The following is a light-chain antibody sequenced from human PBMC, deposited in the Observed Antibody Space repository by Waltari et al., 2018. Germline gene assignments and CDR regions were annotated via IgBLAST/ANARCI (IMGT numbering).Light chain of an antibody. CDR1: SSDVGNYDF. Sequence: QSALTQPASVSGSPGQSITISCTGSSSDVGNYDFVSWYQQYPGKAPKVIIYEVNKRRAGVSDRFAGSKSGNTASLTSSGLQPEDEADYHCCSYATRNTPVAFGGGTKVTLL. J-gene: IGLJ2*01. CDR2: EVN. CDR3: CSYATRNTPVA. V-gene: IGLV2-23*02.